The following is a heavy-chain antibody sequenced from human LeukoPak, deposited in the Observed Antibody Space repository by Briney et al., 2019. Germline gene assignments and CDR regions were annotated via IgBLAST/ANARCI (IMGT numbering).Heavy chain of an antibody. CDR1: GFTFSNAW. Sequence: GGSLRLSCAASGFTFSNAWMSWVRQAPGKGLEWVGRIKSKTDGGTTDYAAPVKGRFTISRDDSKNTLYLQMNSLKTEDTAVYYCTTDRKYYYDSSGYYHINWYFDLWGCGTLVTVSS. D-gene: IGHD3-22*01. J-gene: IGHJ2*01. V-gene: IGHV3-15*01. CDR3: TTDRKYYYDSSGYYHINWYFDL. CDR2: IKSKTDGGTT.